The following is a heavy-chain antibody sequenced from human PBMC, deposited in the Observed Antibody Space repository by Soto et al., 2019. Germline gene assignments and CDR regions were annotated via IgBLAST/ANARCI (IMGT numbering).Heavy chain of an antibody. J-gene: IGHJ4*02. D-gene: IGHD5-18*01. CDR1: GGSISSSSYY. CDR3: ARPGRGYSYGPFDY. Sequence: SETLSLTCTVSGGSISSSSYYWGWIRQPPGKGLEWIGSIYYSGSTYYNPSLKSRVTISVDTSKNQFSLKLSSVTAADTAVYYCARPGRGYSYGPFDYWGRGTLVTVSS. V-gene: IGHV4-39*01. CDR2: IYYSGST.